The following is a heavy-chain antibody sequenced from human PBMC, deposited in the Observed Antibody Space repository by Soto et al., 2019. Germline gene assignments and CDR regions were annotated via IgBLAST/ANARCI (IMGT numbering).Heavy chain of an antibody. CDR3: AKDAVPYNGKWDWFDS. CDR1: RFTFSDFA. Sequence: DVQLLESGGGLVQPGGSLTLSCAASRFTFSDFAMSWVRQAPGKGLEWVSSISGGGTDTYYADSVKGRFTISRDNSKNTLYLQMDGLRDEDTAVYYCAKDAVPYNGKWDWFDSWGQGTLVIVSS. J-gene: IGHJ5*01. V-gene: IGHV3-23*01. D-gene: IGHD1-20*01. CDR2: ISGGGTDT.